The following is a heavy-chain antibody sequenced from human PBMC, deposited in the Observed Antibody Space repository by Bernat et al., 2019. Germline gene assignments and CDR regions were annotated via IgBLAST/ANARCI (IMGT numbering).Heavy chain of an antibody. J-gene: IGHJ5*02. CDR2: INSDGSST. Sequence: EVQLVESGGGLVQPGGSLRLSCAASGFTFSSYWMHWVREAPGKGLVWVSRINSDGSSTSYADSVKGRFTISRDNAKNTLYLQMNSLRAEDTAVYYCARGPAPIGWFDHWGQGTLVTVS. CDR3: ARGPAPIGWFDH. CDR1: GFTFSSYW. D-gene: IGHD2-15*01. V-gene: IGHV3-74*01.